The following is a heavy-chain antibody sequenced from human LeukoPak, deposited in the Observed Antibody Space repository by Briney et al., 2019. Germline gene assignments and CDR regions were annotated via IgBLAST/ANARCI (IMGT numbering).Heavy chain of an antibody. CDR2: IYDSGRT. J-gene: IGHJ6*03. Sequence: SETLSLTCTVSGYSISTGYYWTWIRQPPGKALEWIGYIYDSGRTDYNPSLKSRVFISEDTSKNQFSLKLSSVTTADTAVYYCARGALRLFDWLKKDYYYIDVWGKGTTVTISS. V-gene: IGHV4-38-2*02. CDR1: GYSISTGYY. CDR3: ARGALRLFDWLKKDYYYIDV. D-gene: IGHD3-9*01.